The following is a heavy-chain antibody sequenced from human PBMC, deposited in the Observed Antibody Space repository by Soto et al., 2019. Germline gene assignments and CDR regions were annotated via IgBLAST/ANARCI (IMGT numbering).Heavy chain of an antibody. CDR1: GGSISNLH. CDR2: ISYTGST. Sequence: QVQLQESGPGLVKPSETLSLTCKVSGGSISNLHWSWIRQPPGKGLEWIGFISYTGSTNYNPSLNSRVTISVDTSKNQFSLKLTSVTAADTAVYYCPKDTNAYNFYYWGQGTLVTVSS. V-gene: IGHV4-59*11. CDR3: PKDTNAYNFYY. J-gene: IGHJ4*02. D-gene: IGHD2-8*01.